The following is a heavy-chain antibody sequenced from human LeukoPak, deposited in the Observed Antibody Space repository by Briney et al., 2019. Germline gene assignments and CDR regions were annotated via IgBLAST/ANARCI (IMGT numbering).Heavy chain of an antibody. CDR3: VRDLAAAGTGGLDY. Sequence: KSPETLSLTCTVSGGSISSYYWSWIRQPPGKGLEWIGYIYYSGSTNYNPSLKSRVTISVDTSKNQFSLKLSSVTAADTAVYYCVRDLAAAGTGGLDYWGQGTLVTVSS. CDR2: IYYSGST. V-gene: IGHV4-59*01. D-gene: IGHD6-13*01. J-gene: IGHJ4*02. CDR1: GGSISSYY.